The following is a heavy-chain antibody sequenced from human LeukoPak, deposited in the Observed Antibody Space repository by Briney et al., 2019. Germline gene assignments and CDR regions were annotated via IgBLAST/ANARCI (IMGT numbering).Heavy chain of an antibody. J-gene: IGHJ4*02. CDR2: IIPIFGAA. Sequence: ASVKVSCKASGGTFSSYAISWVRQAPGQGLEWVGGIIPIFGAANYAQKFQGRVTITADKSTSTAYMELSSLRSEDTAVYYCARGSDHWNDEYGSGLFDYWGQGTLVTVSS. V-gene: IGHV1-69*06. D-gene: IGHD1-1*01. CDR1: GGTFSSYA. CDR3: ARGSDHWNDEYGSGLFDY.